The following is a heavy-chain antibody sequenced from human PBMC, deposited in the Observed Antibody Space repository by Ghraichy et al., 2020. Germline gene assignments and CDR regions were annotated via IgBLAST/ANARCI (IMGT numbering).Heavy chain of an antibody. D-gene: IGHD2-15*01. V-gene: IGHV3-23*01. J-gene: IGHJ4*02. CDR2: ISGSGGST. Sequence: GGSLRLSCAASGFTFSSYAMSWVRQAPGKGLEWVSAISGSGGSTYYADSVKGRFTISRDNSKNTLYLQMNSLRAEDTAVYYCAKDPLMGQDCSGGSCYSDYWGQGTLVTVSS. CDR3: AKDPLMGQDCSGGSCYSDY. CDR1: GFTFSSYA.